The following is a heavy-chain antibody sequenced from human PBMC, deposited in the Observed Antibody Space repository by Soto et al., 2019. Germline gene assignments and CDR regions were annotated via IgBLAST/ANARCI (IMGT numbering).Heavy chain of an antibody. J-gene: IGHJ6*02. CDR1: GGSFSGYY. CDR2: INHSGST. CDR3: ARGLPSCYYYYYGIEV. V-gene: IGHV4-34*01. Sequence: QVQLQQWGAGLLKPSETLSLTCAVYGGSFSGYYWSWIRQPPGKGLEWIGEINHSGSTNYNPSLKLRVTISVDTSKNQFSLKLSAVTAADTAVYYCARGLPSCYYYYYGIEVWGQGTTVTVSS. D-gene: IGHD2-15*01.